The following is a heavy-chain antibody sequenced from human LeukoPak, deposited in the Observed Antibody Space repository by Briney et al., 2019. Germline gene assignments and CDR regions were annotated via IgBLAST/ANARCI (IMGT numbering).Heavy chain of an antibody. J-gene: IGHJ4*02. CDR3: ARARRDGYNYYFDY. D-gene: IGHD5-24*01. Sequence: PSETLSLTCTVSGGSISSSSYYWGWIRQPPGKGLEWIGSIYYSGSTYYNPSLESRVTISVDTSKNQFSLKLISVTAADTAVYYCARARRDGYNYYFDYWGQGTLVTVSS. CDR2: IYYSGST. CDR1: GGSISSSSYY. V-gene: IGHV4-39*07.